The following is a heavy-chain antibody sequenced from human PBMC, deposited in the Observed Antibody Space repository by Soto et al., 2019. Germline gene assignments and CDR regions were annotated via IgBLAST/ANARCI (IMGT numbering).Heavy chain of an antibody. J-gene: IGHJ6*02. CDR2: VYYSGST. CDR3: ARQNTVAGIHYYYGMDV. CDR1: GGSISSSSHY. D-gene: IGHD6-19*01. V-gene: IGHV4-39*01. Sequence: SETLSLTCTVSGGSISSSSHYWGWIRQPPGEGLEWIGSVYYSGSTYYKTSLKSRVSVLVDTSRNQFSLKLSSVTAADTAVYFCARQNTVAGIHYYYGMDVWGQGTTVTVSS.